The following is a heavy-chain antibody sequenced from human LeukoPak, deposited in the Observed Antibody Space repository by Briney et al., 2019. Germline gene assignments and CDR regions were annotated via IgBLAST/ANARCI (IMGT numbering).Heavy chain of an antibody. CDR2: ISSSSSYI. CDR1: GFTFSSYS. CDR3: ARVTMVRGVYDALDI. D-gene: IGHD3-10*01. J-gene: IGHJ3*02. Sequence: GGSLRLSCAASGFTFSSYSMNWVRQAPGKGLEWVSSISSSSSYIYYADSVKGRFTISRDNAKNSLYLQMNSLRAEDTAVYYCARVTMVRGVYDALDIWGQGTMVTVSS. V-gene: IGHV3-21*01.